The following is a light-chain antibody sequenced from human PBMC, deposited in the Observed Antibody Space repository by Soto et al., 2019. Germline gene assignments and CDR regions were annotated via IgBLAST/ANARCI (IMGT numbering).Light chain of an antibody. J-gene: IGLJ2*01. V-gene: IGLV2-8*01. Sequence: QSVLTQPPSASGSPGQSVTISCTGTSSDVGGYNYVSWYQQHPGKAPKLMIYEVSKWPSGVPDRFSGSKSGNTASLTVSGLQAEDEADYYCSSYAGSNNLVFGGGTKLTV. CDR2: EVS. CDR1: SSDVGGYNY. CDR3: SSYAGSNNLV.